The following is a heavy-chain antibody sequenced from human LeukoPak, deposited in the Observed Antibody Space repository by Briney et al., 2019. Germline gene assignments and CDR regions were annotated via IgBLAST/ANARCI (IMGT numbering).Heavy chain of an antibody. CDR1: GGSIRSYF. CDR2: IDDSGNT. D-gene: IGHD1-26*01. J-gene: IGHJ4*02. CDR3: ARGGSYYDY. Sequence: PSETLSLTCSVSGGSIRSYFWSWIRQPAGKGLEWIGYIDDSGNTNYNPSLKNRVTISVDTSKNQLSLNLRSVTAADTAVYFCARGGSYYDYWGQGTLVTVSS. V-gene: IGHV4-59*01.